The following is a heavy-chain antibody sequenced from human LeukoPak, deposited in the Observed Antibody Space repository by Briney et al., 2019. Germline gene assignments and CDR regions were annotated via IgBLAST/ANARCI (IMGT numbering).Heavy chain of an antibody. CDR1: GYTFIGYY. V-gene: IGHV1-2*02. CDR3: VRDRYYGSGSFYQMDV. D-gene: IGHD3-10*01. CDR2: INPNSGGT. Sequence: GASVKVSCKASGYTFIGYYMHWVRQAPGQGLDGMGWINPNSGGTDYEQKFQGRVTMTRDTSISTAYMELSRLRSDDTAVYYCVRDRYYGSGSFYQMDVWGQGTTVTVSS. J-gene: IGHJ6*02.